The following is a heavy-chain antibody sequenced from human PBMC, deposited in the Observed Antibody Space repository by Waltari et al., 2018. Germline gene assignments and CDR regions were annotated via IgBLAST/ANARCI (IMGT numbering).Heavy chain of an antibody. Sequence: EVQPVESGGGLVQPGGSLRLSCAASGSPLSAYWMSWVRQAPGKGLEWVANIKQDGSEKYYVDSVKGRFTISRDNAKNSLYLQMNSLRAEDTAVYYCATSGRHSGNFWGQGTLVTVSS. CDR1: GSPLSAYW. CDR2: IKQDGSEK. D-gene: IGHD1-26*01. CDR3: ATSGRHSGNF. J-gene: IGHJ4*02. V-gene: IGHV3-7*03.